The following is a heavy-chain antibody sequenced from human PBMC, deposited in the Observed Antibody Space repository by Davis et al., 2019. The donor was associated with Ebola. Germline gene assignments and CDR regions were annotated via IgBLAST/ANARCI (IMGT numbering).Heavy chain of an antibody. CDR1: GYTFTGYY. Sequence: ASVKVSCKASGYTFTGYYMHWVRQAPGQGLEWMGRINPNSGGTNYAQKFQGRVTMTRDTSITTAYMELSRLRSEDTAVYYCATTQDDNWNDVAFDIWGQGTVVTVSS. CDR2: INPNSGGT. J-gene: IGHJ3*02. D-gene: IGHD1-1*01. CDR3: ATTQDDNWNDVAFDI. V-gene: IGHV1-2*06.